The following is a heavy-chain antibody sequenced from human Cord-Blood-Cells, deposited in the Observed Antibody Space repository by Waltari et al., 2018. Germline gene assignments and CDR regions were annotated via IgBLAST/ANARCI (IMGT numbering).Heavy chain of an antibody. CDR3: ARARGFDI. Sequence: EVQLVESGGGLIQPGGSLSLSCAASGFTVSSTYMSWVRQAPGKGLEWVSDIYSGARTYYADSVKGRFTISRDNSKNTRYLQMNSLRAEDTAVYYCARARGFDIWGQGTMVTVSS. CDR2: IYSGART. J-gene: IGHJ3*02. V-gene: IGHV3-53*01. CDR1: GFTVSSTY.